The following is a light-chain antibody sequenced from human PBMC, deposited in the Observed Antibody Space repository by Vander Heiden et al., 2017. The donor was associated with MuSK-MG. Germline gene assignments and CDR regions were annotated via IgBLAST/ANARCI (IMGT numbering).Light chain of an antibody. CDR1: QSVTSSY. J-gene: IGKJ1*01. CDR3: QQDGRSPWT. Sequence: ELVLTQSPGTLSLSPGERATLSCRASQSVTSSYLAWYQQKPGQSPRLLIYAASTRATGIPDRFSGSGSGTDFILTISRLEPEDFAVYYCQQDGRSPWTFGQGTKVEIK. CDR2: AAS. V-gene: IGKV3-20*01.